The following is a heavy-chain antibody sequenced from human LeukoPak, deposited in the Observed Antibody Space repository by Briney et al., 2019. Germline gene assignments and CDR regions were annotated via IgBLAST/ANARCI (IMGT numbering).Heavy chain of an antibody. D-gene: IGHD2-2*01. J-gene: IGHJ4*02. CDR2: MWDDGTNE. CDR3: ARGQYLDY. V-gene: IGHV3-33*08. CDR1: GFKFGIYG. Sequence: GGSLRLSCAASGFKFGIYGMHWVRQAPGKGLEWVAVMWDDGTNENYVDSVKGRFTISRDNAKSSVYLQMNSLRAEDTAVYYCARGQYLDYRGQGTLVTVSS.